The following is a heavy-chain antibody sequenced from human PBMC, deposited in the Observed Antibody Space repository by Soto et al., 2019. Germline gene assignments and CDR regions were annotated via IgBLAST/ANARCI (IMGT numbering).Heavy chain of an antibody. CDR1: GGSISSGGYY. CDR2: IYYSGST. Sequence: TSETLSLTCTVSGGSISSGGYYWSWIRQHPGKGLEWIGYIYYSGSTYYNPSLKSRVTISVDTSKNQFSLKLSSVTAADTTVYYCARGRIAARSGVDYWGQGTLVTVSS. V-gene: IGHV4-31*03. D-gene: IGHD6-6*01. CDR3: ARGRIAARSGVDY. J-gene: IGHJ4*02.